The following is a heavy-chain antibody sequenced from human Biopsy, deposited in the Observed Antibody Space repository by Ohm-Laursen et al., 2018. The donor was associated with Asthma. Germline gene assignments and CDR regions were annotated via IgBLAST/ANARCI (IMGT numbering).Heavy chain of an antibody. Sequence: PGTLSLTCSLSSGSGGYMRSGNYYWGWIRQPPGKGLEWIGSISYSGTTYYNPSLESRVTVSADTSRNPFSQKLTSVTAADTAVYYCVRGSSSWHHGPFHYYYGLDVWGQGTTATVSS. D-gene: IGHD6-13*01. CDR3: VRGSSSWHHGPFHYYYGLDV. V-gene: IGHV4-39*01. CDR1: SGSGGYMRSGNYY. CDR2: ISYSGTT. J-gene: IGHJ6*02.